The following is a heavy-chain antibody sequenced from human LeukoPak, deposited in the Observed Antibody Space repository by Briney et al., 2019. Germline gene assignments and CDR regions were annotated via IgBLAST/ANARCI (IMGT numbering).Heavy chain of an antibody. V-gene: IGHV5-51*01. CDR3: ARRPTYYDILTGHYLYYFDY. Sequence: GEALQISFKGSGYSFTSYWIGWVRPMPGKGREWMGIIVPDESDIRYSPSFQGQVTISADKSITTAYLQWSSLKASDTAMYYCARRPTYYDILTGHYLYYFDYWGQGTLVTVSS. J-gene: IGHJ4*02. CDR1: GYSFTSYW. D-gene: IGHD3-9*01. CDR2: IVPDESDI.